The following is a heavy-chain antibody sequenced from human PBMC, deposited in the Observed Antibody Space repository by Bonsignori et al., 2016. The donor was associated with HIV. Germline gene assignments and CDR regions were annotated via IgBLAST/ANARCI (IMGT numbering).Heavy chain of an antibody. V-gene: IGHV4-38-2*02. Sequence: SETLSLTCAVSGYSISSGYYWGWIRQPPGKGLEWIGSIYHSGSTYYNPSLKSRVTISVDTSKNQFSLKLSSVTAADTAVYYCARETLGAFDIWGQGTMVTVSS. D-gene: IGHD1-26*01. CDR3: ARETLGAFDI. CDR1: GYSISSGYY. J-gene: IGHJ3*02. CDR2: IYHSGST.